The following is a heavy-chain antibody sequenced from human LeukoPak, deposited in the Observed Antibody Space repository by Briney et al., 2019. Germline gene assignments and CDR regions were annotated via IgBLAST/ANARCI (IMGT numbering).Heavy chain of an antibody. CDR2: IKQDGSEK. CDR1: GFTFSGYW. CDR3: ARVGPPYYYYYMDV. Sequence: GGSLRLSCAASGFTFSGYWMTWVRQAPGKGLEWVANIKQDGSEKYSVDSLKGRFTISRDNAKKLLYLQMNSLRVEDTAVYYCARVGPPYYYYYMDVWGKGTTVTVSS. V-gene: IGHV3-7*01. J-gene: IGHJ6*03.